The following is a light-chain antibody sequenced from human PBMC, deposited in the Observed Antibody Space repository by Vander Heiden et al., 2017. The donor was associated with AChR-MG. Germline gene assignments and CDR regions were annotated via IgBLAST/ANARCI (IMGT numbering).Light chain of an antibody. V-gene: IGLV1-40*01. CDR1: GFNFGANFD. J-gene: IGLJ3*02. Sequence: QSVLTPPPSVPGAPGQTVTISCTGSGFNFGANFDVHWYQQHPGEAPRLLIFGNINRRSGVPDRFSASKSGTSASLAITGLQTEDEADYYCQSYDNGLSVWVFGGGTKLTVL. CDR2: GNI. CDR3: QSYDNGLSVWV.